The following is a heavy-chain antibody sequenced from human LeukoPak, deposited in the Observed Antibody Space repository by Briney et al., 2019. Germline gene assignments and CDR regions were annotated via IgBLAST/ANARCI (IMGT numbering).Heavy chain of an antibody. CDR1: GYSFTSYW. J-gene: IGHJ4*02. V-gene: IGHV5-10-1*01. D-gene: IGHD2-2*01. CDR2: IDPSDSYT. Sequence: GESLRISCKGSGYSFTSYWISWVRQMPGEGLEWMGRIDPSDSYTNYSPSFQGHVTISADKSISTAYLQWSSLKASDTAMYYCARHAAYCSSTSCHSSRYYFDYWGQGTLVTVSS. CDR3: ARHAAYCSSTSCHSSRYYFDY.